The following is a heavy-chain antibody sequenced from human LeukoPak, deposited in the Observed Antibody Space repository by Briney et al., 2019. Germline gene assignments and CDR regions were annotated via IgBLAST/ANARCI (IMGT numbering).Heavy chain of an antibody. CDR3: ARDLILRDYYYGMDV. CDR2: ISGSGGST. D-gene: IGHD2-8*01. J-gene: IGHJ6*02. Sequence: AGGSLRLSCAASGFTFSSYAMSWVRQAPGKGLEWVSAISGSGGSTYYADSVKGRFTISRDNSKNTLYLQMNSLRAEDTAVYYCARDLILRDYYYGMDVWGQGTTVTVSS. CDR1: GFTFSSYA. V-gene: IGHV3-23*01.